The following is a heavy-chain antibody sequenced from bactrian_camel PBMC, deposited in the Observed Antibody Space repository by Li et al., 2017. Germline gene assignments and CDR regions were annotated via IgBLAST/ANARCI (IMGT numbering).Heavy chain of an antibody. CDR3: GAEYTCLVTEDTLTKPLAYSY. V-gene: IGHV3S26*01. J-gene: IGHJ4*01. CDR1: DFTRRRWSTTYC. D-gene: IGHD2*01. CDR2: IDSAGDS. Sequence: HVQLVESGGDSVQAGGSLRLSCAVSDFTRRRWSTTYCLTWFRQVPGKEREGVAVIDSAGDSMYVSGVKGRFTISRDNAGNTLFLQMNSLKPDDTAMYYCGAEYTCLVTEDTLTKPLAYSYWGQGTQVTVS.